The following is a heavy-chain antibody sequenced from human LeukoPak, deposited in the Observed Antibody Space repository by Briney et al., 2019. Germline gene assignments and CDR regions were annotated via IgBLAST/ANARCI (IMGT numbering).Heavy chain of an antibody. CDR3: AKDTAGTAPFDY. J-gene: IGHJ4*02. V-gene: IGHV3-30*18. Sequence: GRSLRLSCAASGFTFSSYGMHWVRQAPGKGLEWVAVISYDGSNKYYADSVKGRFTISRDNSKNTLYLQMNSLRAEDTVVYYCAKDTAGTAPFDYWGQGTLVTVSS. CDR2: ISYDGSNK. D-gene: IGHD1-1*01. CDR1: GFTFSSYG.